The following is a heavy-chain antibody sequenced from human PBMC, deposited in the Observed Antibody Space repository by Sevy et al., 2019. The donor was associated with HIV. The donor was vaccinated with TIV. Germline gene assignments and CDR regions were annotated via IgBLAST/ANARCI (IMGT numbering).Heavy chain of an antibody. D-gene: IGHD3-10*01. CDR2: ISKNGTNK. CDR1: GFNISPYA. Sequence: GGSLRLSCSASGFNISPYALHWVRQTPGKGLQWLAVISKNGTNKDYADFVKGRFSLSRDNSKNTLYLQMSNLRPEDAAVYYCAKEGYHYTTHSTDWFDPWGQGTLVSVSS. J-gene: IGHJ5*02. V-gene: IGHV3-30*04. CDR3: AKEGYHYTTHSTDWFDP.